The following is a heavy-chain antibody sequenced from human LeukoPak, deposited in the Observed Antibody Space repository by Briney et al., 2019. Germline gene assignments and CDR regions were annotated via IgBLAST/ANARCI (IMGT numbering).Heavy chain of an antibody. V-gene: IGHV3-21*01. CDR2: ISSSSSYL. J-gene: IGHJ6*04. D-gene: IGHD2-2*01. Sequence: GGSLRLSCAASGFTFSGYSMNWIRQAPGKGLEWVSSISSSSSYLYYAGSVKGRFTISSDNAQTSLYLQMNSLRAEDTAVYYCARAWDVVVPAAMIRDYYGMDVWGKGTTVTVSS. CDR3: ARAWDVVVPAAMIRDYYGMDV. CDR1: GFTFSGYS.